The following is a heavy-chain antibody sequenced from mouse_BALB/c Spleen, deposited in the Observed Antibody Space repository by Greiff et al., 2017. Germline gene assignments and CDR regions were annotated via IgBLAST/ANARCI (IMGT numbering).Heavy chain of an antibody. Sequence: VQLQQSGAELVRPGASVKLSCTASGFNIKDYYMHWVKQRPEQGLEWIGWIDPENGDTEYAPKFQGKATMTADTSSNTAYLQLSSLTSEDTAVYYCNAWRCGDVAVFDYWGQGTTLTVSS. CDR2: IDPENGDT. V-gene: IGHV14-4*02. D-gene: IGHD1-1*01. CDR1: GFNIKDYY. CDR3: NAWRCGDVAVFDY. J-gene: IGHJ2*01.